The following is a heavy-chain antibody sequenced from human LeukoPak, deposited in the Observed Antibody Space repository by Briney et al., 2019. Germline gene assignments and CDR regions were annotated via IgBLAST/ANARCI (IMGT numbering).Heavy chain of an antibody. D-gene: IGHD3-9*01. CDR2: IYYSGTT. V-gene: IGHV4-39*01. Sequence: SETLSLTCSVSGGSINSNSHHWDWIRQAPGKGLEWIGNIYYSGTTSYNPSLKSRVTISVDTSKNQFSLRLSSVTAADTAVYYCARRGDILADYAFDYWGQGTLVTVSS. CDR3: ARRGDILADYAFDY. CDR1: GGSINSNSHH. J-gene: IGHJ4*02.